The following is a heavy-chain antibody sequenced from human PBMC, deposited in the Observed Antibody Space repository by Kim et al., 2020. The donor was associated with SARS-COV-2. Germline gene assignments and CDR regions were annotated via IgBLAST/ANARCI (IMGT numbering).Heavy chain of an antibody. D-gene: IGHD6-6*01. CDR1: GGSISSYY. Sequence: SETLSLTCTVSGGSISSYYWSWIRQPAGKGLEWIGRIYTSGSTNYNPSLKSRVTMSVDTSKNQFSLKLSSVTAADTAVYYCAGIYSSSRLSRDVWGKGTTVTVSS. CDR3: AGIYSSSRLSRDV. J-gene: IGHJ6*04. V-gene: IGHV4-4*07. CDR2: IYTSGST.